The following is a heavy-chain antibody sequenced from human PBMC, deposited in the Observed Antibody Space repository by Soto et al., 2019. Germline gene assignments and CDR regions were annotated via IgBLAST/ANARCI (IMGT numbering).Heavy chain of an antibody. CDR3: ARDIIGSSPPDAFDI. CDR2: IWYDGSNK. D-gene: IGHD1-26*01. V-gene: IGHV3-33*01. CDR1: GFTFSSYG. Sequence: QVQLVESGGGVVQPGRSLRLSCAASGFTFSSYGMHWVRQAPGKGLGWVAVIWYDGSNKYYADSVKGRFTISRDNSKNTLYLQMNCLRAEDTAVYYCARDIIGSSPPDAFDIWGQGTMVTVSS. J-gene: IGHJ3*02.